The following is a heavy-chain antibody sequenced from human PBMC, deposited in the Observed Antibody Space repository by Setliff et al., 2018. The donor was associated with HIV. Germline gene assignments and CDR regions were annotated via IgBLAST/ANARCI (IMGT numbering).Heavy chain of an antibody. CDR3: ARGSCSGCYLSDY. D-gene: IGHD6-19*01. Sequence: ASVQVSCKAFGYTFSTNAIHWVRQAPGQRLEWMGYINAGDDNTRYSEKFQGRVTITRDTSADTAYMELSSLRSEDTAVYYCARGSCSGCYLSDYWGLGTLVTVSS. V-gene: IGHV1-3*01. J-gene: IGHJ4*02. CDR2: INAGDDNT. CDR1: GYTFSTNA.